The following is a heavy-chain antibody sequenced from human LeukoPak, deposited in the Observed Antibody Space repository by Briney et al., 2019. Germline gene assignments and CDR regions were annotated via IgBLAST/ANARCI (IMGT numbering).Heavy chain of an antibody. Sequence: ASVKVSCKTSGYIFTNYGVSWVRQAPGQGLEWMGWINVYNGHAIYAQEFQGRVTLTTDTSTSTAHMELRSLRSDDTAVYYCARGYGDYGDYWGQGTLLTVSS. D-gene: IGHD4-17*01. CDR3: ARGYGDYGDY. J-gene: IGHJ4*02. V-gene: IGHV1-18*01. CDR2: INVYNGHA. CDR1: GYIFTNYG.